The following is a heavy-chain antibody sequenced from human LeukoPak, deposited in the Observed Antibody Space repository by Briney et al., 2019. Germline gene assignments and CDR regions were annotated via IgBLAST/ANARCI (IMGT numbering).Heavy chain of an antibody. V-gene: IGHV4-59*01. Sequence: SETLSLTCTVSGGSISSYYWSWIRQPPGKGLEWIGYIYYSGSTNYNPSLKSRVTISVDTSKNQFSLKLSSVTAADTAVYYCARSGDCSSTSCYTWRYYYYYYMDVWGKGTTVTVPS. CDR3: ARSGDCSSTSCYTWRYYYYYYMDV. CDR1: GGSISSYY. J-gene: IGHJ6*03. D-gene: IGHD2-2*02. CDR2: IYYSGST.